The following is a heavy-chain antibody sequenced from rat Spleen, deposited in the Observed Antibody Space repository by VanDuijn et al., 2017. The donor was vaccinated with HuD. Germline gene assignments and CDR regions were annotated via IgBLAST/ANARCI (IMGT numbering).Heavy chain of an antibody. V-gene: IGHV5-27*01. J-gene: IGHJ2*01. D-gene: IGHD5-1*01. CDR3: ATDGSRRFAY. CDR2: ITNTGGST. CDR1: GFTFSSYD. Sequence: EVQLVESGGALVQPGRSLKLSCAASGFTFSSYDMAWVRQAPTKGLEWVASITNTGGSTYYPDSVKGRFTISRDNAKSTLYLQMDSLRSEDTATYYCATDGSRRFAYWGQGVMVTVSS.